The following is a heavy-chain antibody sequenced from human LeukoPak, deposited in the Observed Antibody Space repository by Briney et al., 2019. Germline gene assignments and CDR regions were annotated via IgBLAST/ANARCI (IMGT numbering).Heavy chain of an antibody. J-gene: IGHJ4*02. CDR3: ARVGGYSYGSHFDY. Sequence: SVKVSYKAYGGTFSSYAISWVRQAPGQGLEWMGRIIPIFGTANYAQKFQGRVTITTDESTSTAYMELSSLRSEDTAVYYCARVGGYSYGSHFDYWGQGTLVTVSS. D-gene: IGHD5-18*01. CDR1: GGTFSSYA. CDR2: IIPIFGTA. V-gene: IGHV1-69*05.